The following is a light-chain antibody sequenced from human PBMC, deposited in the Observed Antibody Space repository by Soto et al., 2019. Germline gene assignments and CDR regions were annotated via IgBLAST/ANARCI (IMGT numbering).Light chain of an antibody. CDR2: DAS. CDR1: ESVSSSH. CDR3: QQYNDWPPIT. V-gene: IGKV3-15*01. J-gene: IGKJ5*01. Sequence: EIVVTQSPCALSLSPGERATLSCRASESVSSSHIAWYQQKPGQAPRLLIYDASTRATVIPARFSGSGSGTEFTLTISSLQSEDFAVYYCQQYNDWPPITFAQGTRLE.